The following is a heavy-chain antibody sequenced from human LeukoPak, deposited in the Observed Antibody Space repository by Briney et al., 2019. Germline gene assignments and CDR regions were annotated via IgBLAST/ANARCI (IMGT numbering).Heavy chain of an antibody. Sequence: PSETLSLTCTVSGVSISSNYWSWIRQPPGKGLEWNGLEWIGYMHANGDTKYNPSLNSRVTISLDSSRSQLSLNLTAADTALYFCAGYDHSNYLAYWGQGILVTVSS. J-gene: IGHJ4*02. D-gene: IGHD4-11*01. CDR3: AGYDHSNYLAY. V-gene: IGHV4-4*08. CDR1: GVSISSNY. CDR2: MHANGDT.